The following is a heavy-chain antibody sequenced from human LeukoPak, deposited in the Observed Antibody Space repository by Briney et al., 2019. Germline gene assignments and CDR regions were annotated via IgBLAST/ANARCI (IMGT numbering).Heavy chain of an antibody. J-gene: IGHJ4*02. V-gene: IGHV3-7*01. CDR3: ARDLSQIDYGDYASNY. CDR1: GFTFTTYW. CDR2: IKQDGTEK. Sequence: GGSLRLSCAASGFTFTTYWMSWVRQAPGKGLEWVANIKQDGTEKYYVDSVKGRFTISRDNAKNSLYLQMNSLRAEDTAVYYCARDLSQIDYGDYASNYWGQGTLVTVSS. D-gene: IGHD4-17*01.